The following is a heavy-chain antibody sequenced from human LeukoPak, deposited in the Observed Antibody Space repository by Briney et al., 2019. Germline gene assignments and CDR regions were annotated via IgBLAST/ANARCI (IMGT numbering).Heavy chain of an antibody. Sequence: SLRLSCEASGYTSDDYGIHWVRQAPGKGLEWVSGISWNSGNIGYADSVQGRFTISRDNAKNSVYLQMSSLRAEDTALYYCAKDGYPRYYYGMDDWGQGTTVTVSS. CDR3: AKDGYPRYYYGMDD. J-gene: IGHJ6*02. CDR2: ISWNSGNI. CDR1: GYTSDDYG. V-gene: IGHV3-9*02. D-gene: IGHD3-16*02.